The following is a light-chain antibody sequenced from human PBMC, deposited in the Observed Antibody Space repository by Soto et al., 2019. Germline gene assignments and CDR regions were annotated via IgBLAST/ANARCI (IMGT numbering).Light chain of an antibody. CDR1: SSDVSAFDY. CDR3: CSYAGGYTWV. Sequence: QSALTQLRSVSGSPGQSVTFSCTGTSSDVSAFDYVSWYQQLPGKAPKLLMFAVSERPSGVPDRFSGSKSGNTASLTISGLQVEDEADYFCCSYAGGYTWVFGGGTKLTVL. J-gene: IGLJ3*02. V-gene: IGLV2-11*01. CDR2: AVS.